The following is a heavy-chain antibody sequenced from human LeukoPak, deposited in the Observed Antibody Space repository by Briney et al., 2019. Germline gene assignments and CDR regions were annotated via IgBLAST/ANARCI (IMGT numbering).Heavy chain of an antibody. V-gene: IGHV4-59*01. D-gene: IGHD3-10*01. J-gene: IGHJ1*01. CDR1: GASISSYY. Sequence: SKTLSLTCTVSGASISSYYWSWVRQPPGKGLEWIGYIFYSGGTNYNPSLKSRVTISVDTSKNQFSLKLSSVTAADTAVYLCANYASGSSKYFQHWGQGTLVTVSS. CDR2: IFYSGGT. CDR3: ANYASGSSKYFQH.